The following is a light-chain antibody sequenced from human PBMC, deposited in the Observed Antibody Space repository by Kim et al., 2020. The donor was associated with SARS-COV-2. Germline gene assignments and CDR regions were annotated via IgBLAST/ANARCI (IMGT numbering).Light chain of an antibody. J-gene: IGLJ1*01. V-gene: IGLV2-11*03. CDR2: DVT. Sequence: GQSTTISCTGTKNDVGGYNLVSLYQQHPGKAPKLIIYDVTKRPSRVPDRFSGSKSGNMASLTISGLQAEDEADYSCSSYAGSYTYVFGFGTKVTVL. CDR1: KNDVGGYNL. CDR3: SSYAGSYTYV.